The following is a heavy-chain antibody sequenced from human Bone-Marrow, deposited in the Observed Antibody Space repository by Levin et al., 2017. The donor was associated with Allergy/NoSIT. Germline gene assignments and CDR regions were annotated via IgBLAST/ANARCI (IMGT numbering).Heavy chain of an antibody. CDR1: GFTFSSYG. Sequence: SCAASGFTFSSYGMHWVRQAPGKGLEWVAVISYDGSNKYYADSVKGRFTISRDNSKNTLYLQMNSLRAEDTAVYYCARPDLYEASYFDYWGQGTLVTVSS. J-gene: IGHJ4*02. CDR3: ARPDLYEASYFDY. D-gene: IGHD5/OR15-5a*01. CDR2: ISYDGSNK. V-gene: IGHV3-30*03.